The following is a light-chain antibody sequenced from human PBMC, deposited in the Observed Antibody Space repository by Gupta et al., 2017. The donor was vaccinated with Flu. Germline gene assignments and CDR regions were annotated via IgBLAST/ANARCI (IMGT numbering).Light chain of an antibody. CDR2: QAS. V-gene: IGKV1-5*03. CDR3: KQYSRDSGYS. CDR1: QSSKSW. J-gene: IGKJ2*03. Sequence: TRSAAVGDRVTIPCRASQSSKSWLAWYQQKPGKAPKLLIYQASILESGVPSRFSGSGSGTEFTLTISCLQTDDFAAYYCKQYSRDSGYSFGQGTKLEIK.